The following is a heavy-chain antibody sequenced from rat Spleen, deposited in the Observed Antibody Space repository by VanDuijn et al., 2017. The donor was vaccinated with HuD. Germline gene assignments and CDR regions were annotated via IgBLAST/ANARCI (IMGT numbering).Heavy chain of an antibody. Sequence: QVQLKESGPGLVQPSQTLSLTCTVSGLSLTSNGVSWIRQPPGKGLEWMGIIWNNGGTWYNSALKSRLSISKDTSESQVFLKMNNLQTEDTATYYCARDGYTLFDYWGQGVMVTVSS. V-gene: IGHV2-47*01. CDR1: GLSLTSNG. CDR3: ARDGYTLFDY. D-gene: IGHD1-6*01. CDR2: IWNNGGT. J-gene: IGHJ2*01.